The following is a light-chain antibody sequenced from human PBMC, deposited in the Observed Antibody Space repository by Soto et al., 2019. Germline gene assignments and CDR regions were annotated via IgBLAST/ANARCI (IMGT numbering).Light chain of an antibody. V-gene: IGKV1-5*03. CDR2: KAS. Sequence: DIQMTQSPSTLSASVGDRVTITCRASQSISSWLAWYQQKPGKAPKLLIYKASSLESGVPSRFSGSGSGTEFTLTISSLQPDDFATYYCQQYNSYPYTFGQGSKLEIK. CDR3: QQYNSYPYT. J-gene: IGKJ2*01. CDR1: QSISSW.